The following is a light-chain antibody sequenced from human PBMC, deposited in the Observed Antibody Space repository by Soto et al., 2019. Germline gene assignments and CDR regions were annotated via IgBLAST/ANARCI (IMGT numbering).Light chain of an antibody. V-gene: IGKV1-5*03. CDR2: KAS. Sequence: DIQMTQSPSTLSASVGDRVTITCRASQSISSWLAWYQQKPGKAPKLLIYKASSLESGVPSRFSGSGSGTEFTLTISSLQPDDFATYYCQQYNSYPYTFGQGSKLEIK. CDR3: QQYNSYPYT. J-gene: IGKJ2*01. CDR1: QSISSW.